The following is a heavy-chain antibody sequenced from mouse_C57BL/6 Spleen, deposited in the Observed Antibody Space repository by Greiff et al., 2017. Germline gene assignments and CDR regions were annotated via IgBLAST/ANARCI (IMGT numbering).Heavy chain of an antibody. D-gene: IGHD1-1*01. CDR1: GFTFSDYY. Sequence: EVKLMESEGGLVQPGSSMKLSCTASGFTFSDYYMAWVRQVPEEGLEWVANINSDGGNTYYLDSLKSRFIISRDNAKNILYLQMSRLKSEDTATYYCASYYYGSSYWDFDGWGTGTTVTVSS. J-gene: IGHJ1*03. CDR2: INSDGGNT. CDR3: ASYYYGSSYWDFDG. V-gene: IGHV5-16*01.